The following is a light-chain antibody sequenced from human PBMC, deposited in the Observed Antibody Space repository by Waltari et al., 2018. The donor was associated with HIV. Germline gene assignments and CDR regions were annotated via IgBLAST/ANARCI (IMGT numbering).Light chain of an antibody. CDR2: SNN. J-gene: IGLJ7*01. V-gene: IGLV1-44*01. Sequence: QSVLTQPPSASGTPGQRVTISCSGISSNIGSNTVNWYQQLPGTAPKLLIYSNNQRPSGVPDRFSGSNAGTSASLAISGLQSEDEADYYCAAWDDSLNGAVFGGGTQLTVL. CDR3: AAWDDSLNGAV. CDR1: SSNIGSNT.